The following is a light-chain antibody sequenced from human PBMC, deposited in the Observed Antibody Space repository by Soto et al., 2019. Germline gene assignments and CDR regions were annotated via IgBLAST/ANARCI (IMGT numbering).Light chain of an antibody. J-gene: IGKJ2*01. CDR2: DAS. CDR1: QSVSSY. CDR3: QQRSNWPHT. V-gene: IGKV3-11*01. Sequence: EIVLTQSPATLSLSPGERATLSCRVSQSVSSYLAWYQQKPGQAPRLLIYDASKRATGIPARFSGSGSGTDFTLKISSLEPEDSAVYYCQQRSNWPHTFGQGTQLEIK.